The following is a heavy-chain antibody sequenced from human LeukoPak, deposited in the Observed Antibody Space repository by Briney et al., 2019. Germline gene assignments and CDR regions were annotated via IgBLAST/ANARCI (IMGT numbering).Heavy chain of an antibody. CDR2: IKKDGSEN. CDR1: GFTFSSYW. CDR3: ARHLSGVTGYSYGRGIDY. D-gene: IGHD5-18*01. V-gene: IGHV3-7*01. Sequence: TGGSLRLSCAASGFTFSSYWMSWVRQAPGKGLEWVANIKKDGSENYYVDSVKGRFTISRDKAKKSLYLQMKSLRAEDTAVYYCARHLSGVTGYSYGRGIDYWGQGTLVTVSS. J-gene: IGHJ4*02.